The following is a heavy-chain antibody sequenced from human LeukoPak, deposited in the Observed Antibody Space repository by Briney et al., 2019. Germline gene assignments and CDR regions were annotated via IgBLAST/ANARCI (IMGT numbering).Heavy chain of an antibody. D-gene: IGHD3-22*01. V-gene: IGHV3-23*01. CDR2: ISGGGGST. Sequence: GGSLRLSCAASGFTFSTYAMSWVRQAPGKGLEWVSAISGGGGSTYYADSVRGRFTISRDNSKNTVYLQMNSLRAEDTAVYYCAKRENYYDSSGYHYVGAFDIWGQGTLVTVSS. J-gene: IGHJ4*02. CDR1: GFTFSTYA. CDR3: AKRENYYDSSGYHYVGAFDI.